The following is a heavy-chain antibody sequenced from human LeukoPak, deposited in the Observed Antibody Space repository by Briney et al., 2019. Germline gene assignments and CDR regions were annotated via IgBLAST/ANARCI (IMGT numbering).Heavy chain of an antibody. CDR1: GGSISSGSYY. J-gene: IGHJ4*02. CDR3: ARSYGGNSPSGY. V-gene: IGHV4-61*02. D-gene: IGHD4-23*01. Sequence: SETLSLTCTVSGGSISSGSYYWSWIRQPAGKGLEWIGRIYTSGSTNYNPSLKSRVTISVDTSKNQFSLKLSSVTAADTAVYYCARSYGGNSPSGYWGQGTLVTVSS. CDR2: IYTSGST.